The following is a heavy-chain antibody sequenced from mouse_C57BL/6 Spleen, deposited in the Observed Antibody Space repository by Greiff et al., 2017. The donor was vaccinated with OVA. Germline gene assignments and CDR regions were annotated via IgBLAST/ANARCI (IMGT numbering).Heavy chain of an antibody. J-gene: IGHJ2*01. CDR1: GYTFTSYW. Sequence: QVQLQQPGAELVKPGASVKLSCKASGYTFTSYWMHWVKQRPGQGLEWIGMIHPNSGSTNYNEKFKSKATLTVDKSSSTAYMQLSSLTSEASAVYYCARRTTVVANFDYWGQGTTLTVSS. CDR2: IHPNSGST. D-gene: IGHD1-1*01. V-gene: IGHV1-64*01. CDR3: ARRTTVVANFDY.